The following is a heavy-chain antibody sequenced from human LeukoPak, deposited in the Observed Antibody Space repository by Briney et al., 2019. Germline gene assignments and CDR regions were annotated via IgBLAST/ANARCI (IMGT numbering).Heavy chain of an antibody. CDR3: AREGARWLGEPPSSPKDWFDP. CDR1: GYTFTGYY. D-gene: IGHD3-10*01. Sequence: ASEKVSCKASGYTFTGYYMHWVRQAPGQALEWMGWINPKNGATKYAQKFQGRVTMTRDTSISTAYMEMSRLKSDDTAVYYCAREGARWLGEPPSSPKDWFDPWGQGTLVIVSS. J-gene: IGHJ5*02. V-gene: IGHV1-2*02. CDR2: INPKNGAT.